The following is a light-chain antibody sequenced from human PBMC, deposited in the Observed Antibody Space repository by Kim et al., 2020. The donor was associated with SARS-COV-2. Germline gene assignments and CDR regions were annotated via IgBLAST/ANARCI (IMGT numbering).Light chain of an antibody. V-gene: IGKV3-20*01. Sequence: PGERATLSCRASQSVAGNSLAWYQQRPGQSPRLLIHGTSTRATGIPDRFSGSGSGTDFTLTISRLDPEDFAVYYCQHYDDSLFTFGPGTKVDIK. CDR1: QSVAGNS. CDR3: QHYDDSLFT. CDR2: GTS. J-gene: IGKJ3*01.